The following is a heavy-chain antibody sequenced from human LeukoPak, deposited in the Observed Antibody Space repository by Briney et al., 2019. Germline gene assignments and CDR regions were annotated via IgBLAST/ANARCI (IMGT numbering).Heavy chain of an antibody. J-gene: IGHJ4*02. CDR1: GFTFDDYA. Sequence: GGSLRLSCAASGFTFDDYAMHWVRQAPGKGLEWVSGISWNSGSIGYADSVKGRFTISRDNAKNSLYLQMNSLRAEDTALYYCARKLLGGYDYWGQGTLVTVSS. CDR3: ARKLLGGYDY. V-gene: IGHV3-9*01. CDR2: ISWNSGSI. D-gene: IGHD1-26*01.